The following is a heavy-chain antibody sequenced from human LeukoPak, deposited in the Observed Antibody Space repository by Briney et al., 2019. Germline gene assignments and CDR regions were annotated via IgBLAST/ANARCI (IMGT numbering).Heavy chain of an antibody. CDR2: IYPGDSDT. D-gene: IGHD4-17*01. Sequence: GESLKISCKGSGYSFTSYWIGWVRQMPGKGLEWMGIIYPGDSDTRYSPSFQGQVTISADKSISTAYLQWSSLRASDTAMYYCARGASVTNLYYYYYYMDVWGKGTTVTVSS. CDR3: ARGASVTNLYYYYYYMDV. CDR1: GYSFTSYW. V-gene: IGHV5-51*01. J-gene: IGHJ6*03.